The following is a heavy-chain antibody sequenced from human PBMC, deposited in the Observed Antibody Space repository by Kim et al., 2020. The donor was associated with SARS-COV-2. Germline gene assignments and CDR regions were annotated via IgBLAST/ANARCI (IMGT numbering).Heavy chain of an antibody. D-gene: IGHD6-6*01. Sequence: YAVSVKSRITINPDTSKNQFSLQLNSVTPEDTAVYYCARDSSSSSVGLDYWGQGTLVTVSS. CDR3: ARDSSSSSVGLDY. V-gene: IGHV6-1*01. J-gene: IGHJ4*02.